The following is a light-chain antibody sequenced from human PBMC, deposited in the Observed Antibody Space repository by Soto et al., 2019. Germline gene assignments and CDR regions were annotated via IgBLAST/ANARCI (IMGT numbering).Light chain of an antibody. CDR1: QGIGVY. CDR2: AAS. J-gene: IGKJ4*01. CDR3: QKYNSAPLT. V-gene: IGKV1-27*01. Sequence: DIQMTQSPSSLSASFGDRVTITCRASQGIGVYLAWFQQKPGNAPKLLICAASTLQSGVPSRFSGSGSGTDFTLTISSLQPEDVATYYCQKYNSAPLTFGGGTKVEIK.